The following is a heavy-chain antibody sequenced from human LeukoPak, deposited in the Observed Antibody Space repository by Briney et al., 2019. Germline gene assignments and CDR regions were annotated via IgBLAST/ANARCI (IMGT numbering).Heavy chain of an antibody. CDR2: IIPIFGTA. V-gene: IGHV1-69*13. Sequence: SVKVSCKASGCTFSSYAISWVRQAPGQGLEWMGGIIPIFGTANYAQKFQGRVTITADESTSTAYMELSSLRSEDTAVYYCAGQEYYDSSGYMAYWGQGTLVTVSS. CDR3: AGQEYYDSSGYMAY. CDR1: GCTFSSYA. J-gene: IGHJ4*02. D-gene: IGHD3-22*01.